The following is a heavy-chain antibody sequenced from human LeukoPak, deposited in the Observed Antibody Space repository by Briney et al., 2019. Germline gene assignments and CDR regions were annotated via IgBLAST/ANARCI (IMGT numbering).Heavy chain of an antibody. V-gene: IGHV1-18*01. D-gene: IGHD3-22*01. CDR1: GYTFTSYG. CDR3: ARDTPYYYDCSGYRSRFGY. J-gene: IGHJ4*02. CDR2: ISAYNGNT. Sequence: GASVKVSCKASGYTFTSYGISWVRQAPGQGLEWMGWISAYNGNTNYAQKLQGRVTMTTDTSTSTAYMELRRLRSDGTAVYYCARDTPYYYDCSGYRSRFGYRGQGTLVTVSS.